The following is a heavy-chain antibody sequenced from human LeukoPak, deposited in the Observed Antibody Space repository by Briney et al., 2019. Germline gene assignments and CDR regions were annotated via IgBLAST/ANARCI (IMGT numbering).Heavy chain of an antibody. CDR1: GFSFTNYA. J-gene: IGHJ4*02. D-gene: IGHD3-3*01. V-gene: IGHV3-23*01. CDR2: IIAMGTTT. Sequence: GGSLRLSCAASGFSFTNYAMNWVRQAPGKGLEWVSFIIAMGTTTNYSDSVKGRFTISRDNSKNTLFLKINSLRAEDTAAYYCAKGAQFDFWSGYTLEYFDVWGKGTLVTVSS. CDR3: AKGAQFDFWSGYTLEYFDV.